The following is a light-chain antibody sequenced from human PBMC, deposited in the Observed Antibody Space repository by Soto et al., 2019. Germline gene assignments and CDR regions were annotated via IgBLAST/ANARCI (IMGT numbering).Light chain of an antibody. Sequence: QSVLTQPPSAYGTTGQRVTIFCSGSSSNIGTNTVIWYQQLPGAAPKLLIYSDNQRPSGVPDRFSGSKSGTSASLAISGLQSEDEADYYCAAWDVSLVVFGGGTKVTVL. V-gene: IGLV1-44*01. CDR2: SDN. CDR3: AAWDVSLVV. J-gene: IGLJ2*01. CDR1: SSNIGTNT.